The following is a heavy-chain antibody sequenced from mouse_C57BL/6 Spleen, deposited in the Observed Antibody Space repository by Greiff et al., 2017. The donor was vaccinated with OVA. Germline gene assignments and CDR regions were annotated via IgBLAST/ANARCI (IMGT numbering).Heavy chain of an antibody. Sequence: EVQLQQSGAELVRPGASVKLSCTASGFNIKDYYMHWVQQTPEQGLELIGSIDPEDGDTDYAPTFQGQATMTADKSSNTGYLQLSSLTSEDTAVYYCGLTTVVAKHWYFDVWGTGTTVTVSS. D-gene: IGHD1-1*01. CDR2: IDPEDGDT. V-gene: IGHV14-1*01. CDR3: GLTTVVAKHWYFDV. CDR1: GFNIKDYY. J-gene: IGHJ1*03.